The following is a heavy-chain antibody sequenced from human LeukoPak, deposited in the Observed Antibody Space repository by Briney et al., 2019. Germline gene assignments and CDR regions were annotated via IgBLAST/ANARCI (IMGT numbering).Heavy chain of an antibody. V-gene: IGHV3-30*02. D-gene: IGHD3-22*01. CDR2: IRYDGSNR. CDR3: AKISLPHYYDSSGWIDAFDI. CDR1: GFSFITYG. J-gene: IGHJ3*02. Sequence: GGSLRLSCAASGFSFITYGIHWVRQAPGKGLEWVAFIRYDGSNRFYADSVRGRFTISRDNSKNTVYLQMNSLRAEDTAVYYCAKISLPHYYDSSGWIDAFDIWGQGTMVTVSS.